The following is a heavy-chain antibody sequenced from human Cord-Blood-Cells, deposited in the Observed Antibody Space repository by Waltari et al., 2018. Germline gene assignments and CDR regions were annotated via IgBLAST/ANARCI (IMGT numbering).Heavy chain of an antibody. CDR2: IIPILGIA. Sequence: QVQLVQSGAEVTKPGSSVKVSCKAAGGTLSTYAISWVRQAPGTGLEWMGRIIPILGIANYAQKFQGRVTITADKSTSTAYMELSSLRSEDTAVYYCARPGRYCSSTSCYDAFDIWGQGTMVTVSS. CDR1: GGTLSTYA. V-gene: IGHV1-69*09. D-gene: IGHD2-2*01. CDR3: ARPGRYCSSTSCYDAFDI. J-gene: IGHJ3*02.